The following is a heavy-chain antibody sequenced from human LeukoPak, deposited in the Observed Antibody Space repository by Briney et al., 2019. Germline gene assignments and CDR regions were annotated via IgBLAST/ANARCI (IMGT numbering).Heavy chain of an antibody. V-gene: IGHV3-30*02. D-gene: IGHD6-6*01. CDR1: GFTFSSYG. CDR3: AKGSSSSQYYYYYYYMDV. CDR2: IRYDGSNK. J-gene: IGHJ6*03. Sequence: GRSLRLSCAASGFTFSSYGMHWVRQAPGKGLEWVAFIRYDGSNKYYADSVKGRFTISRDNSKNTLYLQMNSLRAEDTAVYYCAKGSSSSQYYYYYYYMDVWGKGTTVTVSS.